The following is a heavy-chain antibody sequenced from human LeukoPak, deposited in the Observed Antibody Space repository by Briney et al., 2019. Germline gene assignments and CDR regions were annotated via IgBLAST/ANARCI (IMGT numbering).Heavy chain of an antibody. CDR3: ARVEGDYDFYDYYMDV. CDR1: GGSISSYY. J-gene: IGHJ6*03. CDR2: IYYSGST. D-gene: IGHD3-3*01. Sequence: SETLSLTCTVSGGSISSYYWSWIRQPPGKGLEWIGYIYYSGSTNYNPSLKSRVTISVDTSKNQFSLKLSSVTAADTAVYYCARVEGDYDFYDYYMDVWGKGTAVTVSS. V-gene: IGHV4-59*01.